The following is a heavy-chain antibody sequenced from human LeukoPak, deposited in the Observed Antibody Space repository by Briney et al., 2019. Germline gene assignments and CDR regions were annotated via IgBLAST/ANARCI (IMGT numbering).Heavy chain of an antibody. Sequence: ASVKVSCKASGFTFTRYGISWVRQAPGHGLEWMGWISAYNGDTKYVQKFLGRVTMTTDTSTSTAYMELRSLTADDTAVYYCASDFSNTSGFKVVIDYWGQGTLVTVSS. CDR2: ISAYNGDT. J-gene: IGHJ4*02. V-gene: IGHV1-18*01. CDR3: ASDFSNTSGFKVVIDY. D-gene: IGHD3-22*01. CDR1: GFTFTRYG.